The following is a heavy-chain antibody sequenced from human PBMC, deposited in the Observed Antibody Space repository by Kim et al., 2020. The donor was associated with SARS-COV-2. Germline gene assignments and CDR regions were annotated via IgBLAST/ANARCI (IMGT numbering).Heavy chain of an antibody. J-gene: IGHJ4*02. V-gene: IGHV3-23*03. CDR2: IYSGGSST. CDR3: AKDPGYSSSWYEADQYYFDY. D-gene: IGHD6-13*01. Sequence: GGSLRLSCAASGFTFSSYAMSWVRQAPGKGLEWVSVIYSGGSSTYYADSVKGRFTISRDNSKNTLYLQMNSLRAEDTAVYYCAKDPGYSSSWYEADQYYFDYWGQGTLVTVSS. CDR1: GFTFSSYA.